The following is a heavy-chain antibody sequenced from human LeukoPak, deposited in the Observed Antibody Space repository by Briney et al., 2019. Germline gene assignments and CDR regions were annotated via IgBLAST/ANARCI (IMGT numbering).Heavy chain of an antibody. CDR2: LTDSGGTT. Sequence: GGSLRLSCVASGFTFGNYAMGWLRQAPGRRPEWVSSLTDSGGTTYYVDSVKGRFAISRDNSKNTLFLQMNSLRAEDTAIYYCAKERDYGPADYWGQGTLVTVSS. V-gene: IGHV3-23*01. CDR1: GFTFGNYA. J-gene: IGHJ4*02. CDR3: AKERDYGPADY. D-gene: IGHD4/OR15-4a*01.